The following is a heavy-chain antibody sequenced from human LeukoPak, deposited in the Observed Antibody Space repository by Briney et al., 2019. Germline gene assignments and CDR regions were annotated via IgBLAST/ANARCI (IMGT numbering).Heavy chain of an antibody. CDR1: GGTFSSYA. J-gene: IGHJ3*02. CDR2: IIPIFGTA. Sequence: ASVKVSCKASGGTFSSYAISWGRQAPGQGLEWMGGIIPIFGTANYAQKFQGRVTVTADESTSTAYMELSSLRSEDTAGYYCARAIVTTKTHYNGAFDIWGQGTMVTVSS. V-gene: IGHV1-69*13. D-gene: IGHD4-11*01. CDR3: ARAIVTTKTHYNGAFDI.